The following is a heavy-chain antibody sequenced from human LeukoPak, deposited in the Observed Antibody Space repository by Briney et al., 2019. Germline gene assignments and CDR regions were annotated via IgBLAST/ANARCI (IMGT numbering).Heavy chain of an antibody. CDR2: INSDGSST. J-gene: IGHJ4*02. D-gene: IGHD5-24*01. V-gene: IGHV3-74*01. CDR3: ARDRGRRRDVYNYPFDY. Sequence: PGGSLRLSCAASGFTFSSYWMHWVRQAPGKGLVWVSRINSDGSSTSYADSVKGRFTISRDNAKNTLYLQMNSLRAEDTAVYYCARDRGRRRDVYNYPFDYWGQGTLVTVSS. CDR1: GFTFSSYW.